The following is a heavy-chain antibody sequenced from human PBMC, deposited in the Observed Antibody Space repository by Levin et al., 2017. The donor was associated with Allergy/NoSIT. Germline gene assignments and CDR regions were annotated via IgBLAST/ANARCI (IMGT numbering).Heavy chain of an antibody. V-gene: IGHV3-23*01. CDR2: LRYSGDTT. Sequence: AGESLKISCAASGFTFRSYTMTWVRQAPGRGLEWVSTLRYSGDTTHYADSVKGRFTISRDGYKDTLFLQMNSLRAEDTAVYYCAKGLSSGSPYRAFDMWGQGTMVTVSS. J-gene: IGHJ3*02. CDR1: GFTFRSYT. D-gene: IGHD1-26*01. CDR3: AKGLSSGSPYRAFDM.